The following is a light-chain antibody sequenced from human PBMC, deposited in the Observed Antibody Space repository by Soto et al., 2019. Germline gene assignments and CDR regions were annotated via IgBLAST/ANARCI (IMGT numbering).Light chain of an antibody. Sequence: TLSLSPGERATLSCRASQSVGSSLAWYQQKPGQAPRLLIYDASNRATGIPARFSGSGSGTDFTLTISSLEPEDFAVYYCQQRSNWPALTFGGGTKVDIK. CDR2: DAS. CDR3: QQRSNWPALT. CDR1: QSVGSS. J-gene: IGKJ4*01. V-gene: IGKV3-11*01.